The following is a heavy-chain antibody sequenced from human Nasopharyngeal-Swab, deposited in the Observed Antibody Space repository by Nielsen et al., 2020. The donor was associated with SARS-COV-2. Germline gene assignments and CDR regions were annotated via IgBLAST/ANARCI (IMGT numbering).Heavy chain of an antibody. V-gene: IGHV2-5*02. CDR2: IYWDDDK. J-gene: IGHJ4*02. D-gene: IGHD3-22*01. Sequence: WIRQPPGKALEWLALIYWDDDKRYRPSLRSRLTITKDTSKNQVVLTMTNMDPVDTATYYCAHSVADPSGFYYVDFDYWGQGTLVTVSS. CDR3: AHSVADPSGFYYVDFDY.